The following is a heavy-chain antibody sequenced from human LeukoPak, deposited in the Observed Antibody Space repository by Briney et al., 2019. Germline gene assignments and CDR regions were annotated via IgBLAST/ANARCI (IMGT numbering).Heavy chain of an antibody. J-gene: IGHJ4*02. CDR2: ITGSGSTT. Sequence: GGSLRLSCAASGFTFSSYEMNWVRQAPGKGLEWVSGITGSGSTTYYADSVKGRFTISRDNSKNTLYLQMTSLRAEDTAIYYCARDSDTPGCFDYWGQGTPVTVSS. CDR1: GFTFSSYE. D-gene: IGHD2-2*02. CDR3: ARDSDTPGCFDY. V-gene: IGHV3-23*01.